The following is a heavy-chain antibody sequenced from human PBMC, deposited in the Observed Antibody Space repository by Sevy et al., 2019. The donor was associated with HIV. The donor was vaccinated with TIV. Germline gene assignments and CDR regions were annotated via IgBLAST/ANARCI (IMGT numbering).Heavy chain of an antibody. CDR1: GGSISSSNKY. Sequence: SETLSLTCTVSGGSISSSNKYWGWIRQPPGKGLEWIGSFYYSGSPFYNSSLKGRVTISVDTSKNQISLKLSSVTAADTAVYYCARARDSSRDDGLDVWGQGTTVTVSS. CDR3: ARARDSSRDDGLDV. CDR2: FYYSGSP. D-gene: IGHD6-13*01. J-gene: IGHJ6*02. V-gene: IGHV4-39*01.